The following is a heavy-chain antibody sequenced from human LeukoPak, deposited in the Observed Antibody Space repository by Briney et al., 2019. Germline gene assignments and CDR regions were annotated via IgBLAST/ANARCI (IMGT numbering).Heavy chain of an antibody. CDR1: RFTFSSYG. D-gene: IGHD5-24*01. J-gene: IGHJ4*02. CDR2: IYSGGST. V-gene: IGHV3-53*01. CDR3: AREDDGYNYYY. Sequence: GGSLRLSCAASRFTFSSYGMHWVRQAPGKGLEWVSVIYSGGSTYYADSVKGRFTISRDNSKNTLYLQMNSLRAEDTAVCYCAREDDGYNYYYWGQGTLVTVSS.